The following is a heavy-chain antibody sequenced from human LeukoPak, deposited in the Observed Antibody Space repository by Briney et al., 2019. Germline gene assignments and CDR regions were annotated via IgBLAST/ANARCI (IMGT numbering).Heavy chain of an antibody. D-gene: IGHD3-22*01. J-gene: IGHJ4*02. CDR2: IRYDGSNK. CDR1: GFTFSSYS. CDR3: AKDLVNYYDSSGFDY. V-gene: IGHV3-30*02. Sequence: GGSLRLSCAASGFTFSSYSMNWVRQAPGKGLEWVAFIRYDGSNKYYADSVKGRFTISRDNSKNTLYLQMNSLRAEDTAVYYCAKDLVNYYDSSGFDYWGQGTLVTVSS.